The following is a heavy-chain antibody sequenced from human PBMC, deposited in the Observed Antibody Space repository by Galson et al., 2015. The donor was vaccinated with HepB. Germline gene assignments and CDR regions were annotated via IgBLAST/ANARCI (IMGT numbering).Heavy chain of an antibody. J-gene: IGHJ4*02. CDR3: ARDLEEAAYHFDY. D-gene: IGHD6-13*01. CDR1: GFTFSSYS. Sequence: SLRLSCAASGFTFSSYSMNWVRQAPGKGLEWVSSISSSSSYIYYADSVKGRFTISRDNAKNSLYLQMNSLRAEDTAVYYCARDLEEAAYHFDYWGQGTLVTVSS. CDR2: ISSSSSYI. V-gene: IGHV3-21*01.